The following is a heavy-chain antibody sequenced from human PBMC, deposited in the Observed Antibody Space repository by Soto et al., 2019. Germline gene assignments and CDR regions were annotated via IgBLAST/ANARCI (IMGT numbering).Heavy chain of an antibody. CDR3: AREGYEDKRDDALDI. D-gene: IGHD5-12*01. CDR2: INHSGST. CDR1: DTSISWFY. V-gene: IGHV4-34*01. J-gene: IGHJ3*02. Sequence: AHTMSHTCGVDDTSISWFYCRWIRQPPRKGLEWIGEINHSGSTNYNPSLKSRVTISVDTSKNQFSLKLSSVTAEDTAVYYGAREGYEDKRDDALDIWGQG.